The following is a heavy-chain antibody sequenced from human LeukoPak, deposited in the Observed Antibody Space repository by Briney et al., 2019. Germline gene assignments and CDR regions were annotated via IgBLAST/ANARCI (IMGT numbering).Heavy chain of an antibody. J-gene: IGHJ4*02. CDR1: EGTFNSYA. Sequence: SVKVSCKASEGTFNSYAISWVRQAPGQGLEWMGVIIPIFGTTNYVQKLQGRVTITADNSTSAAYMELRSLRSEDTALYYCARGRFRYYDTSGYYPPFDSWGQGTLVTVSS. V-gene: IGHV1-69*06. D-gene: IGHD3-22*01. CDR2: IIPIFGTT. CDR3: ARGRFRYYDTSGYYPPFDS.